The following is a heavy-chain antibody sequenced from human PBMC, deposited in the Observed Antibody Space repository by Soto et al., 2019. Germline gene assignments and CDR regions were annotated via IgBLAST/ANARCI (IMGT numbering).Heavy chain of an antibody. CDR1: GGSFSCYY. CDR3: ARVFRPRYYDSSGYPDY. J-gene: IGHJ4*02. CDR2: INHSGST. V-gene: IGHV4-34*01. Sequence: SETLSLTCAVYGGSFSCYYWSWIRQPPGKGLEWIGEINHSGSTNYNPSLKSRVTISVDTSKNQFSLKLSSVTAADTAVYYCARVFRPRYYDSSGYPDYWGQGTLVTVSS. D-gene: IGHD3-22*01.